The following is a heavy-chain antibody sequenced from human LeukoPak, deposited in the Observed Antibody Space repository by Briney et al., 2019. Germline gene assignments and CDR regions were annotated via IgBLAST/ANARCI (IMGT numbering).Heavy chain of an antibody. J-gene: IGHJ2*01. CDR2: IYYSGST. D-gene: IGHD1-26*01. CDR3: ATPGGGDWYFDL. V-gene: IGHV4-39*07. Sequence: SETLSLTCTVSGGSISSSSYYWGWIRQPPGKGLEWIGSIYYSGSTYYNPSLKSRVTISVDTSKNQFSLKLSSVTAADTAVYYCATPGGGDWYFDLWGRGTLVTVSS. CDR1: GGSISSSSYY.